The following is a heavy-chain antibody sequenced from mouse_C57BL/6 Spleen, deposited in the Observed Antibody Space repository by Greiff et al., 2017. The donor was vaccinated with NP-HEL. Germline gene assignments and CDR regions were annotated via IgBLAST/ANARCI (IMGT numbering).Heavy chain of an antibody. D-gene: IGHD2-13*01. J-gene: IGHJ4*01. Sequence: QVQLQQSGAELARPGASVKMSCKASGYTFTSYTMHWVKPRPGQGLEWIGYINPSSGYTKYNQKFKDKATLTADKSSSTAYMQLSSLTSEDSAVYYCAREGDSYAMDYWGQGTSVTVSS. CDR3: AREGDSYAMDY. V-gene: IGHV1-4*01. CDR1: GYTFTSYT. CDR2: INPSSGYT.